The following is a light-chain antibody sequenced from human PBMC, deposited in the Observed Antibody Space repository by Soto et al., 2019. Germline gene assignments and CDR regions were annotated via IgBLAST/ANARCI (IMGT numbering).Light chain of an antibody. CDR2: NSS. Sequence: EIVLTQSPCTLSLSPGERATLSCRASQSVRSNYLAWYQQKSGQAPRLLIYNSSTRATGIPDRFSGSGSGTDFTLTISRLEPEDFALYYCQQYRDLPQTFGQGTQVEIK. V-gene: IGKV3-20*01. J-gene: IGKJ1*01. CDR1: QSVRSNY. CDR3: QQYRDLPQT.